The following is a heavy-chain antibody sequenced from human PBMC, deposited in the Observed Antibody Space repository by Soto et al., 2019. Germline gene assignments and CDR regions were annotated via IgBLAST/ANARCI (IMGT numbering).Heavy chain of an antibody. V-gene: IGHV1-2*02. D-gene: IGHD1-26*01. CDR1: VYTFTGYY. J-gene: IGHJ4*02. CDR3: AREPSGSYYLDY. Sequence: ASVKVSCKASVYTFTGYYMHWVRQAPGQGLEWMGWINPNSGGTNYAQKFQGRVTMTRDTSISTAYMELSRLRSDDTAVYYCAREPSGSYYLDYWGQGTLVTVSS. CDR2: INPNSGGT.